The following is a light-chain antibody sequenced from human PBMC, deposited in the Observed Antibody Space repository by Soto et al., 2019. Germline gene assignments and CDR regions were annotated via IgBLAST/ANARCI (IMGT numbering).Light chain of an antibody. CDR1: QSLATN. J-gene: IGKJ4*01. CDR2: GIS. CDR3: QQHLDWPLT. V-gene: IGKV3-15*01. Sequence: EIVMTQSPVTLSVSPGERVTLSCRASQSLATNLAWYQQKPGQTPRLVIYGISARASGIPGRFSGSGFGTAFTLTISSLQPGDSAVYYCQQHLDWPLTFGQGTKVEI.